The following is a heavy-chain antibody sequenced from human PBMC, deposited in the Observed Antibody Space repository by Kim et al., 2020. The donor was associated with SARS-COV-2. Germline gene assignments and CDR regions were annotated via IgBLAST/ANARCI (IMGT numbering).Heavy chain of an antibody. CDR1: GGSISSSSYY. D-gene: IGHD6-19*01. V-gene: IGHV4-39*01. Sequence: SETLSLTCTVSGGSISSSSYYWGWIRQPPGKGLEWIRSIYYSGSTYYNPSLKSRVTISVDTSKNQFSLKLSSVTAADTAVYYCARHRSSIAVAGFPFDYLGQGTLVTVSS. CDR2: IYYSGST. J-gene: IGHJ4*02. CDR3: ARHRSSIAVAGFPFDY.